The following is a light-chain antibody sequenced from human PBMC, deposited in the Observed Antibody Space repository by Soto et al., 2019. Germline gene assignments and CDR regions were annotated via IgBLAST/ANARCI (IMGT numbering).Light chain of an antibody. V-gene: IGKV3-20*01. Sequence: EIVLTQSPGTLSLSPEERATLSCRASQSVSGSYLAWYQQKPGQSPRLLIYGSSDRATGIPDRFSGSGSGTDFTLTISRVEPEDFAVYYCQQYRSSPPYTFGQGTKLEIK. CDR1: QSVSGSY. CDR2: GSS. J-gene: IGKJ2*01. CDR3: QQYRSSPPYT.